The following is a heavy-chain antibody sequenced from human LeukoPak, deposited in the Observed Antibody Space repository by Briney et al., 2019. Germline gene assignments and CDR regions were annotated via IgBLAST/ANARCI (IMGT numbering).Heavy chain of an antibody. V-gene: IGHV3-23*01. Sequence: GGSLRLSCAASGFTFSSFAMTWVRQAPGEGLEWFSTISGSGGSTYYADSVKGRFTISRDNSKNTLYVQMKSMRAKDTAVYYCAKASSSTVTTSFDYWGQGTLVTVSS. CDR3: AKASSSTVTTSFDY. D-gene: IGHD4-17*01. J-gene: IGHJ4*02. CDR2: ISGSGGST. CDR1: GFTFSSFA.